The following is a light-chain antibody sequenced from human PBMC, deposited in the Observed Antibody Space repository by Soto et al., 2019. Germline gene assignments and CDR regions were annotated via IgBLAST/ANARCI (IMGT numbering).Light chain of an antibody. CDR2: GAA. J-gene: IGKJ2*01. CDR3: HMYGSSPMYT. V-gene: IGKV3-20*01. Sequence: EIVLSQSPGTLYLSPGERATLSCRASQSVTSTSLSWYQQKTGQAPRLLLYGAANSATGIPDRVSGRGSGTDFTLTISRLEPEDLSVYYGHMYGSSPMYTFGQGTTVELK. CDR1: QSVTSTS.